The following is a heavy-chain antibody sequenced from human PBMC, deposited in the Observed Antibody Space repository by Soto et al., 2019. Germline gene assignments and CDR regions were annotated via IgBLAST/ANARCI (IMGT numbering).Heavy chain of an antibody. J-gene: IGHJ6*03. Sequence: EVQLAESGGGLAQPGGSPRLSCAASGFTLSGYAMDWVRQAPGKGLEYVSGISSNGVGTYYANSVQGRFTISRDNSKNTVYLQMGSPRPEDMAVYYCARRARPDFYYMDVWGKGTTVTVSS. D-gene: IGHD6-6*01. CDR1: GFTLSGYA. CDR2: ISSNGVGT. CDR3: ARRARPDFYYMDV. V-gene: IGHV3-64*01.